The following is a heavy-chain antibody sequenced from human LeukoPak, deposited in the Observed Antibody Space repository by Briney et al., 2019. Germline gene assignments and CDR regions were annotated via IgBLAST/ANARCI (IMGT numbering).Heavy chain of an antibody. Sequence: GGSLRLSCAAYGFTFSSYSMNWVRQAPGKGLEWVSSISSSSSYINYADSVKGRFTISRDNAKNSLYLQMNSLRAEDTAVYYCARDSDSSGYYTYFDYWGQGTLVTVSS. V-gene: IGHV3-21*01. CDR1: GFTFSSYS. J-gene: IGHJ4*02. CDR2: ISSSSSYI. CDR3: ARDSDSSGYYTYFDY. D-gene: IGHD3-22*01.